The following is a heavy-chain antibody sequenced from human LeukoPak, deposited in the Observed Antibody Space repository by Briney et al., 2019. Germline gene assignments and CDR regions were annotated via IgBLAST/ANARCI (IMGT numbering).Heavy chain of an antibody. D-gene: IGHD7-27*01. CDR1: GYTFTGYY. V-gene: IGHV1-2*04. J-gene: IGHJ6*02. CDR2: INPNSGGT. CDR3: ARDQGLRMEPGAYYYYGMDV. Sequence: GASVKVSCKASGYTFTGYYMHWVRQAPGQGLEWMGWINPNSGGTNYAQKFQGWVTMTRDTSISTVYMELSRLRSDDTAVYYCARDQGLRMEPGAYYYYGMDVWGQGTTVTVSS.